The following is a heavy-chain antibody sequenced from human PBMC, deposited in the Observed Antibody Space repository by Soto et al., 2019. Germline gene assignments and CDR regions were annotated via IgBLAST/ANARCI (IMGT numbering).Heavy chain of an antibody. Sequence: SETLSLTCTFSCGSIISGGYYWSWIRQHPGKGLEWIGYIYYSGSTYYNPSLKSRVTISVDTSKNQFSLKLSSVTAADTAVYYCARDRVVVVPAAIRYYYYGMDVWGQGTTVTVSS. D-gene: IGHD2-2*02. J-gene: IGHJ6*02. CDR3: ARDRVVVVPAAIRYYYYGMDV. CDR1: CGSIISGGYY. CDR2: IYYSGST. V-gene: IGHV4-31*03.